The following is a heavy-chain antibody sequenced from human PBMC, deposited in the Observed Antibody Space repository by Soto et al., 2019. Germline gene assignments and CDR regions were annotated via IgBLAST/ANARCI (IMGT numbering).Heavy chain of an antibody. CDR3: AKEGSYQTGGRFDY. CDR1: GFTFRSYS. Sequence: SLRLSSAASGFTFRSYSMNWVRQAPGQGLEWVSSISSSSSYIYYADSVKGRFTISRDNAKNSLYLQMNSLRAEDTAVYYCAKEGSYQTGGRFDYWGQGTLVTGSS. J-gene: IGHJ4*02. D-gene: IGHD7-27*01. CDR2: ISSSSSYI. V-gene: IGHV3-21*04.